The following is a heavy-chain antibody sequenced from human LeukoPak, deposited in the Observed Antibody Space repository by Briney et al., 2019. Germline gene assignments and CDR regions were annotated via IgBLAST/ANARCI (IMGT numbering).Heavy chain of an antibody. V-gene: IGHV3-23*01. CDR3: AKGSSSYYYYMDV. D-gene: IGHD6-6*01. CDR2: ISGSGGST. J-gene: IGHJ6*03. CDR1: GFTFSSYA. Sequence: GGSLRLSCAASGFTFSSYAMSWVRQAPGKGLEWVSGISGSGGSTYYAGSVKGRFTISRDNSKNTLYLQMNSLRAEDTAVYYCAKGSSSYYYYMDVWGKGTTVTVSS.